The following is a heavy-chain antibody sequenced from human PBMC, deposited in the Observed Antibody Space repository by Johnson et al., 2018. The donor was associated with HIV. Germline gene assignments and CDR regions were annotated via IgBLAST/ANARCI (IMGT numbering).Heavy chain of an antibody. CDR2: IWYDGSNE. CDR1: GFTFSSYG. CDR3: ARSVDLHHFDTSGMGDAFDI. J-gene: IGHJ3*02. Sequence: MQLVESGGGVVQPGRSLRLSCAASGFTFSSYGMHWVRQAPGKGLEWVAVIWYDGSNEHYADSVQGRFPISRDTSTNTLHLQMSSLRAEDTAVYYCARSVDLHHFDTSGMGDAFDIWGQGTMVTVSS. D-gene: IGHD3-22*01. V-gene: IGHV3-33*01.